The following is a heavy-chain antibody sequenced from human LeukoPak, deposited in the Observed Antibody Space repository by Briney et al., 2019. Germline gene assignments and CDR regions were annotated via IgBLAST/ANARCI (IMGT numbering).Heavy chain of an antibody. J-gene: IGHJ6*02. D-gene: IGHD3-3*02. CDR2: ISYDGTNK. CDR1: GFTFNSFG. Sequence: GGSPRLSCAASGFTFNSFGMHWVRQAPGKGLEWVAVISYDGTNKYYADSVKGRFTISRDNAKNTLYLQMNSLRVEDTAVYYCAKVEASTVSLSYGVDVWGQGTTVTVSS. V-gene: IGHV3-30*18. CDR3: AKVEASTVSLSYGVDV.